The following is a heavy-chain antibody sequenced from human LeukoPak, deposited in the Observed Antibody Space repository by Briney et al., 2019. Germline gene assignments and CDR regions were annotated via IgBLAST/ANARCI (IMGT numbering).Heavy chain of an antibody. CDR3: AKGSIFGGPARLYYFDY. D-gene: IGHD3-3*01. Sequence: GGSLRLSCAASGFTFSGYAMSWVRQAPGRGLEWISGISGSGGSTNYADSVKGRFTISRDNSKNTLYLQMNSLRADDTAVYYCAKGSIFGGPARLYYFDYWGQGTLVTGSS. CDR2: ISGSGGST. V-gene: IGHV3-23*01. CDR1: GFTFSGYA. J-gene: IGHJ4*02.